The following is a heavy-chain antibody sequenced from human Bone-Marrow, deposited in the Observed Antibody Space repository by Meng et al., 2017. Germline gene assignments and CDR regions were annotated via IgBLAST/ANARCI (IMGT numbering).Heavy chain of an antibody. CDR3: ARARLYYYDSSGYPSYFDY. D-gene: IGHD3-22*01. Sequence: WYEGLLEHSDALSLTGVVSGWASRGYNWSWIRQPPGKGLEWIGEINHSGSTNYNPSLKSRVTISVDTSKNQFSLKLSSVTAADTAVYYCARARLYYYDSSGYPSYFDYWGQGTLVTVSS. CDR1: GWASRGYN. J-gene: IGHJ4*02. V-gene: IGHV4-34*01. CDR2: INHSGST.